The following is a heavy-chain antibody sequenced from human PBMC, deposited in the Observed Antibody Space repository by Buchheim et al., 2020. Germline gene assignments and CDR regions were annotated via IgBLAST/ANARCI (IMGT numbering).Heavy chain of an antibody. D-gene: IGHD5-18*01. J-gene: IGHJ6*02. CDR3: ARDSSVDTGLDV. CDR1: GGTLNNYG. CDR2: TMPFVGAP. Sequence: QVQLVQSGAEVKKPGSSVRVSCKASGGTLNNYGVHWVRQAPGQGLEWMGGTMPFVGAPDYAQKLQGRVTISADDSRNTAYIDLSSLKSEDTAVYDCARDSSVDTGLDVWGQGTT. V-gene: IGHV1-69*01.